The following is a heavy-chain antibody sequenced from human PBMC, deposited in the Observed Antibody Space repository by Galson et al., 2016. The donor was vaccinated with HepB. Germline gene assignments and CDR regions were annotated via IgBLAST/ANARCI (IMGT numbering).Heavy chain of an antibody. Sequence: SVKVSCKASGYMFSGYYTHWVRQARGQGPEWMGWINPNSGATNYAQKFQGRVTLTRDTSITTVYMDLTSLTSDDTAVYYCARSAISVVVPDAIIYYHYGLDVGGRGSLVTVSS. CDR2: INPNSGAT. CDR3: ARSAISVVVPDAIIYYHYGLDV. CDR1: GYMFSGYY. J-gene: IGHJ6*04. V-gene: IGHV1-2*02. D-gene: IGHD2-2*01.